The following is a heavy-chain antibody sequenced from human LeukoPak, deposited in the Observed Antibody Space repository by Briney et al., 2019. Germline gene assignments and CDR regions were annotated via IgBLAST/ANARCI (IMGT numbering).Heavy chain of an antibody. V-gene: IGHV3-33*01. Sequence: GGSLRLSCAASGFTFSNYGMHWVRQAPGKGLERVAVIWYDGSNKYYADSVKGRFTISRDNSKNTLYLQMNSLRAEDTAVYYCARKGSPYYYGMDVWGQGTTVTVSS. CDR1: GFTFSNYG. J-gene: IGHJ6*02. CDR2: IWYDGSNK. CDR3: ARKGSPYYYGMDV.